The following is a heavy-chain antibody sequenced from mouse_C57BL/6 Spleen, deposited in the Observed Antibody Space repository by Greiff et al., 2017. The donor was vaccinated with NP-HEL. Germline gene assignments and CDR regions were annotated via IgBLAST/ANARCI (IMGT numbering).Heavy chain of an antibody. V-gene: IGHV1-64*01. J-gene: IGHJ2*01. Sequence: QVQLQQPGAELVKPGASVKLSCKASGYTFTSYWMHWVKQRPGQGLEWIGMIHPNSGSTNYNEKFKSKATLTVDKSSSTAYMQLSSLTSEDSAVYYCARSYYGSSYVIYYFDYWGQGTTLTVSS. D-gene: IGHD1-1*01. CDR1: GYTFTSYW. CDR3: ARSYYGSSYVIYYFDY. CDR2: IHPNSGST.